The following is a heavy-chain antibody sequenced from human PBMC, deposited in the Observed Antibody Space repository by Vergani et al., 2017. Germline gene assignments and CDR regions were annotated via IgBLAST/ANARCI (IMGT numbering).Heavy chain of an antibody. V-gene: IGHV3-23*01. CDR1: GFTFNHYA. CDR2: ISGSGGST. Sequence: EVQLLESGGDLVQPGGSLRLSCAASGFTFNHYAMNWVRQAPGKGLEWVSGISGSGGSTYYAGSVKGRFTISRDSSKNTLYLQMNSLSAGDTAVSNPRNSXYDYLYYYHAMDVWGQGTTVTVSS. D-gene: IGHD5-12*01. J-gene: IGHJ6*02. CDR3: RNSXYDYLYYYHAMDV.